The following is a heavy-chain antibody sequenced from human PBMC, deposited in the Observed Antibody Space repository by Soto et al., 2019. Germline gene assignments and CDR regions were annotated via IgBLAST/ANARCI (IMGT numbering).Heavy chain of an antibody. D-gene: IGHD2-15*01. CDR1: GYTFTGYY. J-gene: IGHJ4*02. CDR3: AREDIVVVVAAITY. V-gene: IGHV1-2*02. CDR2: INPNSGGT. Sequence: ASVKVSCKASGYTFTGYYMHWVRQAPGQGLEWMGWINPNSGGTNYAQKFQGRVTMTRDTSISTAYMELSRLRSDDTAVYYCAREDIVVVVAAITYWGQGTLVTGSS.